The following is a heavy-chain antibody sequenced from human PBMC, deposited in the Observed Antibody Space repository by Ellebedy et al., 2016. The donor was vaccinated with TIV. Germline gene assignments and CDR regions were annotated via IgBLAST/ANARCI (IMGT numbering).Heavy chain of an antibody. CDR3: ASSTWSSGSYFEG. V-gene: IGHV1-18*01. D-gene: IGHD3-10*01. J-gene: IGHJ4*02. Sequence: ASVKVSXXASGYTFTSYGISWVRQAPGQGLEWMGWISAYNGNTNYAQKLQGRVTMTTDTSTSTAYMELRSLRSDDTAVYYCASSTWSSGSYFEGWGQGTLVTVSS. CDR2: ISAYNGNT. CDR1: GYTFTSYG.